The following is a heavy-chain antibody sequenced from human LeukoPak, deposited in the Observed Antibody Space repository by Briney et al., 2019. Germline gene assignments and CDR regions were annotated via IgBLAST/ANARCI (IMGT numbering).Heavy chain of an antibody. CDR3: AKVDRAVTIFGVVIRGFDY. Sequence: GGSLRLSCAASGLTFSSYAISWVRQAPGKGMEWVSSISGSGGRRNNANPVKGRFTNSSDDSKNALNLQMNSLRAGDTDVYYGAKVDRAVTIFGVVIRGFDYWGQGTLVTVSS. J-gene: IGHJ4*02. CDR1: GLTFSSYA. V-gene: IGHV3-23*01. CDR2: ISGSGGRR. D-gene: IGHD3-3*01.